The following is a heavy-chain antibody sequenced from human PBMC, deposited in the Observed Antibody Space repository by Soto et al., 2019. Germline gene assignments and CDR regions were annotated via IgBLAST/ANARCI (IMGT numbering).Heavy chain of an antibody. V-gene: IGHV3-43*02. CDR3: AKDVGGYCTNGVCYEIGFDP. Sequence: GGSLRLSCAASGFTFDDYAMHWVRQAPGKGLEWVSLISGDGGSTYYADSVKGRFTISRDNSKNSLYLQMNSLRTEDTALYYGAKDVGGYCTNGVCYEIGFDPWGQGTLVTVSS. CDR1: GFTFDDYA. J-gene: IGHJ5*02. CDR2: ISGDGGST. D-gene: IGHD2-8*01.